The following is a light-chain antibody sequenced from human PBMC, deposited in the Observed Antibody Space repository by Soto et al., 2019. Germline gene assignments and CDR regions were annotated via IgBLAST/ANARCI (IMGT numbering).Light chain of an antibody. CDR2: DVS. CDR1: SSDFGGYNS. J-gene: IGLJ2*01. CDR3: SSYTSSSLLV. Sequence: QSALTQPASVSGSPGQSITISCTGTSSDFGGYNSVSWYQQHPGKVPKLMIYDVSNRPSGVSDRFSGSKSGNTAALTISGLQAEDEADYYCSSYTSSSLLVFGGGTQVTVL. V-gene: IGLV2-14*01.